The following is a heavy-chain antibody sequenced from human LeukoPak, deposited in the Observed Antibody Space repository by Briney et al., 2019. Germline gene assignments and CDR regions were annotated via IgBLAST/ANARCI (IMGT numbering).Heavy chain of an antibody. CDR2: INHSGST. J-gene: IGHJ3*02. CDR1: GGSFSGYY. CDR3: ARALPGYCSSTSCYDAFDI. V-gene: IGHV4-34*01. Sequence: SETLSLTCAVYGGSFSGYYWSWIRQPPGKGLEWIGEINHSGSTNYNPSLKSRVTTSVDTSKNQFSLKLSSVTAADTAVYYCARALPGYCSSTSCYDAFDIWGQGTMVTVSS. D-gene: IGHD2-2*01.